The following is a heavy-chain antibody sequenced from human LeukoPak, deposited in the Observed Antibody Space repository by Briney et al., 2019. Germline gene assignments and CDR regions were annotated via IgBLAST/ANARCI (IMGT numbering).Heavy chain of an antibody. CDR3: ARDVRIVGATTHRYYFDY. CDR1: GGSFSGYY. J-gene: IGHJ4*02. D-gene: IGHD1-26*01. Sequence: SETLSLTCAVYGGSFSGYYWSWIRQPPGKGLEWIGEINHSGSTYYNPSLKSRVTISVDRSKNQFSLKLSSVTAADTAVYYCARDVRIVGATTHRYYFDYWGQGTLVTVSS. V-gene: IGHV4-34*01. CDR2: INHSGST.